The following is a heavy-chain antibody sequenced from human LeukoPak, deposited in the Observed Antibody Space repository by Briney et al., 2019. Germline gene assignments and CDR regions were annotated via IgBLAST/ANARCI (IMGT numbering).Heavy chain of an antibody. Sequence: SETLSLTCSVSGESIRNYYWSWIRQPAGKGLEWIGRIYTSGTTDYNSSLKSRLTMSVDTSRNHFSLKLTSVTAVDTAVYYCARESKSYDGSGYHHDCWGQGALVTVSS. V-gene: IGHV4-4*07. J-gene: IGHJ4*02. D-gene: IGHD3-22*01. CDR2: IYTSGTT. CDR1: GESIRNYY. CDR3: ARESKSYDGSGYHHDC.